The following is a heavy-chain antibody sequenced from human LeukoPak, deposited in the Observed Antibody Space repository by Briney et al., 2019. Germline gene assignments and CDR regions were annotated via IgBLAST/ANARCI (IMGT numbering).Heavy chain of an antibody. V-gene: IGHV3-11*01. J-gene: IGHJ6*02. CDR3: AKGVYNYLNGGMDV. Sequence: MAGGSLRLSCVVSGFSFSDHYMTWIRQAPGKGLEYISYLSNSGSDIFHADSVKGRFTISRDNPQDTLCLQMNSLRADDTAIYYCAKGVYNYLNGGMDVWGLGTTVTVSS. CDR2: LSNSGSDI. D-gene: IGHD5-18*01. CDR1: GFSFSDHY.